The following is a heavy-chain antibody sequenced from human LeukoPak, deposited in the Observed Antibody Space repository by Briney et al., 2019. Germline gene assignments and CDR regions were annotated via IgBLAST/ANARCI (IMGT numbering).Heavy chain of an antibody. CDR2: IYSSGSA. Sequence: SETLSLTCTVSGGSISIYYWSWIRQPPGKGLEWIGYIYSSGSANYNPSLKSRVTISVDTSKNQFSLKLSSVTAADTALYYCAIYAGSYPWFDPWGQGTLVTVSS. V-gene: IGHV4-59*01. CDR3: AIYAGSYPWFDP. D-gene: IGHD3-10*01. J-gene: IGHJ5*02. CDR1: GGSISIYY.